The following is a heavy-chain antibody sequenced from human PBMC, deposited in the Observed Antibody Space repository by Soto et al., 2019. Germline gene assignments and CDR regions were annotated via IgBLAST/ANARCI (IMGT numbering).Heavy chain of an antibody. Sequence: SETLSLTCTVSGVSISSGPYYWSWIRQLPGKGLEWIGYISYSGTTYYNPSLQSRITISADTSKNQFSLKLSSVSAADTAVYHCAREGVFGTTYWGQGTLVTVSS. V-gene: IGHV4-31*03. CDR1: GVSISSGPYY. CDR3: AREGVFGTTY. D-gene: IGHD1-1*01. CDR2: ISYSGTT. J-gene: IGHJ4*02.